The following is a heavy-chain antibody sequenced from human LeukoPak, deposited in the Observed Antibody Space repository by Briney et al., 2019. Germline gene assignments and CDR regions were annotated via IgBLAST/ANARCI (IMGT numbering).Heavy chain of an antibody. V-gene: IGHV3-48*04. CDR1: GFTFSSYS. D-gene: IGHD5-12*01. Sequence: GGSLRLSCAASGFTFSSYSMNWVRQAPGKGLEWVSYISSSSSTIYYADSVKGRFTISRDNAKNSLYLQMNSLRAEDTAVYYCARDSRYSGYDLGYWGQGTLVTVSS. CDR2: ISSSSSTI. J-gene: IGHJ4*02. CDR3: ARDSRYSGYDLGY.